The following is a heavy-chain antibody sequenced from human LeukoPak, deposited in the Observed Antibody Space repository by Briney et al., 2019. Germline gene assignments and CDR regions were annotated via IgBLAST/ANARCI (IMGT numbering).Heavy chain of an antibody. CDR1: GFTVSSNY. CDR3: ARVDTAMVVDY. J-gene: IGHJ4*02. CDR2: IYSGGST. D-gene: IGHD5-18*01. V-gene: IGHV3-53*01. Sequence: GGSLRLSCAASGFTVSSNYMSWVRQAPGKGLEWVSVIYSGGSTYYADSVKGRFTISRDNSKNTPYLQMNSLRAEDTAVYYCARVDTAMVVDYWGQGTLVTVSS.